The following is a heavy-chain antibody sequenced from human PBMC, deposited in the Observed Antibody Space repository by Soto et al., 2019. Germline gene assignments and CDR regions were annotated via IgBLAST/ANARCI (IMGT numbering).Heavy chain of an antibody. CDR3: ARSPPMDSGDKYFYDF. Sequence: SVKVSCKASGGAFNTFGFSWVRQAPGQGLEWMGGIIPFFRTANYAQKFQDRVTITADESTSTVYMDLRSLRSEGTAKYYCARSPPMDSGDKYFYDFWGQGALVTVSS. CDR1: GGAFNTFG. J-gene: IGHJ4*02. V-gene: IGHV1-69*13. CDR2: IIPFFRTA. D-gene: IGHD4-17*01.